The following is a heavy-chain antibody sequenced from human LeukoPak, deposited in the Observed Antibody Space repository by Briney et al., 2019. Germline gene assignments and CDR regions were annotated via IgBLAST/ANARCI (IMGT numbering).Heavy chain of an antibody. CDR2: ISGSGGST. V-gene: IGHV3-23*01. Sequence: GGSLRLSCAASGFTFSSYAMSWVRQTPGKGLEWVSAISGSGGSTYYADSVKGRFTISRDNPKNTLYLQMNSLRAEDTAVYYCAKDPFSYDSSGYFGAFDIWGQGTMVTVSS. D-gene: IGHD3-22*01. J-gene: IGHJ3*02. CDR1: GFTFSSYA. CDR3: AKDPFSYDSSGYFGAFDI.